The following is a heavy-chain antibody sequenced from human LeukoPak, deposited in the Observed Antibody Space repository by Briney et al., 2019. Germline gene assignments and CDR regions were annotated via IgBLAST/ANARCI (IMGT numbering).Heavy chain of an antibody. CDR3: AKPYYGDYVLFDY. V-gene: IGHV3-30*18. Sequence: PGGSLRLSCAASTFTFSNYWMSWVRQAPGKGLEWVAVISYDGSNKYYADSVKGRFTISRDNSKNTLYLQMNSLRAEDTAVYYCAKPYYGDYVLFDYWGQGTLVTVSS. D-gene: IGHD4-17*01. CDR1: TFTFSNYW. J-gene: IGHJ4*02. CDR2: ISYDGSNK.